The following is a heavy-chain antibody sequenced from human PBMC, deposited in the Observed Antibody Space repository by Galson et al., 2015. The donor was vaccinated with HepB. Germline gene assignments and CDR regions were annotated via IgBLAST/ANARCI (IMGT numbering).Heavy chain of an antibody. CDR2: ISGSGGST. Sequence: SLRLSCAASGFTFSSYAMSWVRQAPGKGLEWVSAISGSGGSTYYADSVEGRFTISRDNSKNTLYLQMNSLRAEDTAVYYCAKAGLGSESFYWGQGTLVTVSS. J-gene: IGHJ4*02. CDR3: AKAGLGSESFY. CDR1: GFTFSSYA. D-gene: IGHD3-10*01. V-gene: IGHV3-23*01.